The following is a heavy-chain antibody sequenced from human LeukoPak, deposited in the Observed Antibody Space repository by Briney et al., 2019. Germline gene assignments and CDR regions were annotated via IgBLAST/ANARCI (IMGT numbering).Heavy chain of an antibody. CDR2: ISGSGGST. J-gene: IGHJ4*02. V-gene: IGHV3-23*01. Sequence: GGSLRLSCAASGFTFSSYAMSWVRQAPGKGLEWVSAISGSGGSTYYADSVKGRFTISRDNSKNTLYLQMNSLRAEDTAVYFCAKNALMYYDFWSGYFFSSYFFDYWGQGTLVTVSS. CDR1: GFTFSSYA. D-gene: IGHD3-3*01. CDR3: AKNALMYYDFWSGYFFSSYFFDY.